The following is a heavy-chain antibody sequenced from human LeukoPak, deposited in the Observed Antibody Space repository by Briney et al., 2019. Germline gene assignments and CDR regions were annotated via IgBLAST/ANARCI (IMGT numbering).Heavy chain of an antibody. CDR2: IIPIVGTA. CDR3: ASVGIDDCSSTSCYGLDYYYGMDV. Sequence: SVKVSCKASGGTFSSYAISWVRQAPGQGLEWMGGIIPIVGTANYAQKFQGRVTITADESTSTAYMELSSLRSEDTAVYYCASVGIDDCSSTSCYGLDYYYGMDVWGKGTTVTVSS. J-gene: IGHJ6*04. D-gene: IGHD2-2*01. CDR1: GGTFSSYA. V-gene: IGHV1-69*01.